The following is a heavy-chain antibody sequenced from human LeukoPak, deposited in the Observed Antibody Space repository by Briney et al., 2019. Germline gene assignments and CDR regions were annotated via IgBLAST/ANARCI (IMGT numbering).Heavy chain of an antibody. V-gene: IGHV4-39*01. CDR3: ARHGHDRGSWYRGGAIDY. J-gene: IGHJ4*02. CDR1: GDSISISSYH. D-gene: IGHD6-13*01. Sequence: PSETLSLTCGVSGDSISISSYHWGWIRQPPGKGLEWIASIYDSRRTFYNPSLKSRATISVDTSKKQVSLKLSSVTAADTAVYYCARHGHDRGSWYRGGAIDYWGQGTLVTVSS. CDR2: IYDSRRT.